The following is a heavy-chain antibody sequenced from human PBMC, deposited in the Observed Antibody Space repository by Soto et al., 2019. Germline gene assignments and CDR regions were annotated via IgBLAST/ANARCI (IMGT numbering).Heavy chain of an antibody. Sequence: GESLKISCKVSEDSFANQWIGWVRQRPGKGLEWMGIISPDGSDTLYSPSFQGQVTISVDKSISTVYLQWSSLKASDTAIYYCTKRLRDVSIPGSWFDPWGQGTLVTVSS. CDR3: TKRLRDVSIPGSWFDP. D-gene: IGHD3-10*01. CDR2: ISPDGSDT. J-gene: IGHJ5*02. V-gene: IGHV5-51*01. CDR1: EDSFANQW.